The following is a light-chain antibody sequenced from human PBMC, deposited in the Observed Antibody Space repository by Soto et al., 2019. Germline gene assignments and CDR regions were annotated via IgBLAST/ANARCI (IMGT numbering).Light chain of an antibody. V-gene: IGLV2-8*01. Sequence: PVLTQPPSASGSPGQSVTISCTGTSSDVGDYKFVSWYQQHPGKAPKLLIYEVSRRPSGVPDRFSGSKSGNTASLTVSGLQAEDEADYYCSSYAGNNNVVFGGGTKLTVL. CDR1: SSDVGDYKF. CDR3: SSYAGNNNVV. J-gene: IGLJ2*01. CDR2: EVS.